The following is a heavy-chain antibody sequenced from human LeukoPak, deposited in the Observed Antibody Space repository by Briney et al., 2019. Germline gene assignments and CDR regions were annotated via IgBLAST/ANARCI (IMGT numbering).Heavy chain of an antibody. J-gene: IGHJ6*03. CDR3: ARGIPAAIHYFYYYMDV. V-gene: IGHV3-30-3*01. CDR1: GFTFSSYA. Sequence: GGSLRLSCAASGFTFSSYAMHWVRQAPGKGLEWVAVISYDGSNKYYADSVKGRFTISRDNSKNTLYLQMNSLRAEDTAVYYCARGIPAAIHYFYYYMDVWGKGTTVTVSS. D-gene: IGHD2-2*01. CDR2: ISYDGSNK.